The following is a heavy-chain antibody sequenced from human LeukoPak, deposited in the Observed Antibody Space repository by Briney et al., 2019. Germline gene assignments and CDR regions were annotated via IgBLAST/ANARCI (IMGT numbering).Heavy chain of an antibody. CDR1: GGSISSGGYY. V-gene: IGHV4-30-2*01. J-gene: IGHJ3*02. CDR2: IYHSGST. CDR3: ARLDTMVRGVAPSYAFDI. Sequence: SETLSLTCTVSGGSISSGGYYWSWIRQPPGKGLEWIGYIYHSGSTYYNPSLKSRVTISVDTSKNQFSLKLSSVTAADTAVYYCARLDTMVRGVAPSYAFDIWGQGTMVTVSS. D-gene: IGHD3-10*01.